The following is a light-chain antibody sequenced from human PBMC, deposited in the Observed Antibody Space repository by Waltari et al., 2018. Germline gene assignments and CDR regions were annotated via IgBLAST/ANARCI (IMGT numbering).Light chain of an antibody. CDR2: YDS. CDR3: QVWDSSSDHPWV. J-gene: IGLJ3*02. Sequence: SYVLTQPPSMSVPPGEPASISCGGYNLETESVPVYQQRPGQAPVLVMYYDSDRPSGIPERFSGSNTGDTATLTISRIEAGDEADYYCQVWDSSSDHPWVFGGGTKLTVL. CDR1: NLETES. V-gene: IGLV3-21*04.